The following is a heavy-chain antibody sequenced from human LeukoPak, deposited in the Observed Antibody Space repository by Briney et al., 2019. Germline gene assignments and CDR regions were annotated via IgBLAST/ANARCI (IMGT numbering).Heavy chain of an antibody. D-gene: IGHD4-17*01. J-gene: IGHJ3*02. CDR3: ASHDYGDPIDAFDI. CDR1: GGSISSYY. V-gene: IGHV4-59*01. Sequence: SETLSLTCTVSGGSISSYYWSWIRQPPGKGLEWIGYIYYSGSTNYNPSLKSRVTISVHTSKNQFSLKLSSVTAADTAVYYCASHDYGDPIDAFDIWGQGTMVTVSS. CDR2: IYYSGST.